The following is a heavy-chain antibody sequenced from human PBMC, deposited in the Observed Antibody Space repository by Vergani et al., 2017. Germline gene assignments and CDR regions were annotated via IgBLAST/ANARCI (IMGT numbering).Heavy chain of an antibody. Sequence: QVQLVQSGAEVKKPGASVKVSCKASGYTFTGYYMHWVRQAPGQGLEWMGWINPNSGGTNYAQKFQGWVTMTRDTSISPAYMELSRLRSDDTAVYYCARSPARGSSSWYSGFDPWGQGTLVTVSS. D-gene: IGHD6-13*01. CDR2: INPNSGGT. J-gene: IGHJ5*02. V-gene: IGHV1-2*04. CDR1: GYTFTGYY. CDR3: ARSPARGSSSWYSGFDP.